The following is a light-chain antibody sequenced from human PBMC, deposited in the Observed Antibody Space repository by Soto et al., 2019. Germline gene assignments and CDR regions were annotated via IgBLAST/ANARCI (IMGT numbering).Light chain of an antibody. CDR3: ASYESSGPLL. Sequence: QSALTQPASVSGSPGQSITISCTGTSTDIGYYNLVSWYQEHPGKVPKLIIHQVKKRPSGVSNRFSGSKSGNTASLKISGLQTEDEAHYYCASYESSGPLLVGGGTKLTVL. CDR2: QVK. V-gene: IGLV2-23*02. J-gene: IGLJ2*01. CDR1: STDIGYYNL.